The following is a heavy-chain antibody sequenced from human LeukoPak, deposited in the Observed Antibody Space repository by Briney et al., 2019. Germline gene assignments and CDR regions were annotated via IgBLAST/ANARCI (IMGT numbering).Heavy chain of an antibody. J-gene: IGHJ6*03. V-gene: IGHV3-74*01. D-gene: IGHD6-19*01. Sequence: GSLRLSCAASGFTFSSYWMHWVRQAPGKGLVWVSRINSDGSSTSYADSVKGRFTISRDNAKNTLYLQMNSLRAEDTAVYYCARVRQWLVRRNYYYYYMDVWGKGTTVTVSS. CDR2: INSDGSST. CDR3: ARVRQWLVRRNYYYYYMDV. CDR1: GFTFSSYW.